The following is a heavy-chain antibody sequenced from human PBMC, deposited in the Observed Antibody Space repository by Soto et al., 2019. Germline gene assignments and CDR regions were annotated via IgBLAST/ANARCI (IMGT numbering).Heavy chain of an antibody. CDR1: GFTFSSYW. CDR3: ARDQYYYDSSGYWVY. J-gene: IGHJ4*02. V-gene: IGHV3-7*03. D-gene: IGHD3-22*01. Sequence: PGGSLRLSCAASGFTFSSYWMSWVRQAPGKGLEWVANIKQDGSEKYYVDSVKGRFTISRDNAKNSLYLQMNSLRAEDTAVYYCARDQYYYDSSGYWVYWGQGTLVTVSS. CDR2: IKQDGSEK.